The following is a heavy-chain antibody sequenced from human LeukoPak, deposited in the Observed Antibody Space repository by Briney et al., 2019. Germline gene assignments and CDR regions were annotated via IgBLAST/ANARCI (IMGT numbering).Heavy chain of an antibody. CDR1: GYTFTSYY. V-gene: IGHV1-46*01. Sequence: ASVKVSCKASGYTFTSYYMHWVRQAPGQGLEWMGIINPSGGSTSYAQKFQGRVTMTRDTSISTAYMELSSLRSDDTAVYYCARDPRGFCSSPSCPRDAFDIWGQGTMVTVSS. J-gene: IGHJ3*02. CDR3: ARDPRGFCSSPSCPRDAFDI. CDR2: INPSGGST. D-gene: IGHD2-2*01.